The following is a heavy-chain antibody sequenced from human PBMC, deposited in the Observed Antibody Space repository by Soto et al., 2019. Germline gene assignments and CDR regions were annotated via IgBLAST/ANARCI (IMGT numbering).Heavy chain of an antibody. CDR2: INPDGRRI. CDR1: GFTFNNYW. J-gene: IGHJ4*02. Sequence: GGSLRLSCAASGFTFNNYWMHWVRQAPGKGLVWVSRINPDGRRINYADFVKGRFTISRDNSKNTLYLQMNSLRAEDTAVYYCAKSSSAYGDYFFDYWGQGTLVTVSS. D-gene: IGHD4-17*01. V-gene: IGHV3-74*01. CDR3: AKSSSAYGDYFFDY.